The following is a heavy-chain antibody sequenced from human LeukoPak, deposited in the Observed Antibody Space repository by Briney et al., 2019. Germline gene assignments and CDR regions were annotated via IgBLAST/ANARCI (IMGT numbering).Heavy chain of an antibody. J-gene: IGHJ4*02. Sequence: GGSLRLSCAASGFTFSSYWMHWVRQAPGKGLVWVSRINSDGSSTSYADSVKGRSTISRDNAKNTLYLQMNSLRAEDTAVYYCNPSGSYPAGGWGQGTLVTVSS. D-gene: IGHD3-10*01. CDR2: INSDGSST. CDR1: GFTFSSYW. CDR3: NPSGSYPAGG. V-gene: IGHV3-74*01.